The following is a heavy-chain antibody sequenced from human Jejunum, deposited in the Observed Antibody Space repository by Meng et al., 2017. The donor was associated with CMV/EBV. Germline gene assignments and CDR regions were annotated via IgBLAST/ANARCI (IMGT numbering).Heavy chain of an antibody. CDR3: SIIDKSTTGWFLTY. CDR1: TFADYYA. D-gene: IGHD6-19*01. V-gene: IGHV3-49*04. Sequence: TFADYYAMSWVRQAPGRGLEWVGLIRNKAYGGATEYAASVKGRFTISRGDSESIAYLQMNSLRTEDTAIYYCSIIDKSTTGWFLTYWGQGSLVTVSS. J-gene: IGHJ4*02. CDR2: IRNKAYGGAT.